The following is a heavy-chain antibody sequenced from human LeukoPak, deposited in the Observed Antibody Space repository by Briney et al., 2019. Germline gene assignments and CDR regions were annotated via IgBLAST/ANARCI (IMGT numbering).Heavy chain of an antibody. CDR2: MNPNSGNT. D-gene: IGHD1-26*01. Sequence: ASVKVSCKASGYTFTSYDINWVRQATGQGLEWMGWMNPNSGNTGYAQRFQGRVTMTRNTSISTAYMELSSLRSEDTAVYYCARDGVLVGATHYYYYYMDVWGKGTTVTISS. J-gene: IGHJ6*03. CDR1: GYTFTSYD. CDR3: ARDGVLVGATHYYYYYMDV. V-gene: IGHV1-8*01.